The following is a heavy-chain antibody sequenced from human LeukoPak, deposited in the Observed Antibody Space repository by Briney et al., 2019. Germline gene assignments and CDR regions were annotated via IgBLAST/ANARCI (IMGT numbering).Heavy chain of an antibody. CDR1: GFSLSTRGVG. CDR2: IYWNDDK. J-gene: IGHJ4*02. Sequence: SGPTLVNPTQTLTLTCTFSGFSLSTRGVGVGWIRQPPGKALEWLALIYWNDDKRYSPSLKSRLTITKDTSKNQVVLTMTNMDPVDTATYYCAHYGDYFSFFDYWGQGTLVTVSS. CDR3: AHYGDYFSFFDY. V-gene: IGHV2-5*01. D-gene: IGHD4-17*01.